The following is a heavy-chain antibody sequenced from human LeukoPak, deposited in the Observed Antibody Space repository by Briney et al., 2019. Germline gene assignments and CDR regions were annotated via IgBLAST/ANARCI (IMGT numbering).Heavy chain of an antibody. J-gene: IGHJ4*02. CDR2: IYAGDSGT. V-gene: IGHV5-51*01. CDR3: TRHIAAAGPDY. Sequence: GEFLKISCRGSGYSFTSHWIGWVRQMPGKGLEWMAIIYAGDSGTRISPSFQGQVTISADKSISTAYLQWSSLKASDTAIYYCTRHIAAAGPDYWGQGTLVTVSS. D-gene: IGHD6-13*01. CDR1: GYSFTSHW.